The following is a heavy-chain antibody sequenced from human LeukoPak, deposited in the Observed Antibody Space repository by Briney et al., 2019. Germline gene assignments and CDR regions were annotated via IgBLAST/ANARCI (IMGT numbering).Heavy chain of an antibody. CDR1: GCTFSGSA. CDR3: TSSQAAAGPFDY. D-gene: IGHD6-13*01. V-gene: IGHV3-73*01. J-gene: IGHJ4*02. CDR2: IRSKANSYAT. Sequence: GGSLRLSCAASGCTFSGSAMHWVRQASGKGLEWVGRIRSKANSYATAYAASVKGRFTISRDDSKNTAYLQMNSLKTEDTAVYYCTSSQAAAGPFDYWGQGTLVTVSS.